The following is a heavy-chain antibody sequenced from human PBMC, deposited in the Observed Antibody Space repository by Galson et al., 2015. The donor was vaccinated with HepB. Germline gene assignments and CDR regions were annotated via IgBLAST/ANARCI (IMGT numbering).Heavy chain of an antibody. CDR2: ISAYNGNT. D-gene: IGHD4-17*01. V-gene: IGHV1-18*01. J-gene: IGHJ6*02. CDR1: GYTFTSYN. CDR3: ARVPDYGDFYYYYYYGMDV. Sequence: SVKVSCKASGYTFTSYNINWVRQAPGQGLEWMGWISAYNGNTNYAQKLQGRVTMTTDTSTSTAYMELRSLRSDDTAVYYCARVPDYGDFYYYYYYGMDVWGQGTTVTVSS.